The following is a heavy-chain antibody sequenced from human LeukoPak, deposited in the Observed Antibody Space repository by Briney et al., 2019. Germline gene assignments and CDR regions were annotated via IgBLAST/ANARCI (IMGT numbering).Heavy chain of an antibody. CDR2: ISGSGGST. CDR1: GFTFSSYA. Sequence: GRSLRLSCAASGFTFSSYAMSWVRQAPGKGLEWVSAISGSGGSTYYADSVKGRFTISRDNSKNTLYLQMNSLRAEDTAVYYCAKERGYCTNGVCDFDYWGQGTLVTVSS. V-gene: IGHV3-23*01. J-gene: IGHJ4*02. CDR3: AKERGYCTNGVCDFDY. D-gene: IGHD2-8*01.